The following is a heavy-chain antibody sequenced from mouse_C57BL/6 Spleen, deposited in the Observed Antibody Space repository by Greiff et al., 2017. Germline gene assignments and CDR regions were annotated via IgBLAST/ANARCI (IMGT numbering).Heavy chain of an antibody. J-gene: IGHJ4*01. CDR3: ARLPTGTGAMEY. CDR1: GFTFSSYG. Sequence: DVLLVESGGDLVKPGGSLKLSCAASGFTFSSYGMSWVRQTPDKRLEWVATISSGGSYTYYPDSVKGRFTISRDNAKNTLYLQMSSLKSDDTAMYYCARLPTGTGAMEYWGQGTSVTVSS. D-gene: IGHD4-1*02. CDR2: ISSGGSYT. V-gene: IGHV5-6*01.